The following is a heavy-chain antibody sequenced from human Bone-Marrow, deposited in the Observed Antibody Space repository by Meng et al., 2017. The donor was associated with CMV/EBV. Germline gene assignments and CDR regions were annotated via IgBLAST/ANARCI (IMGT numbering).Heavy chain of an antibody. J-gene: IGHJ4*02. D-gene: IGHD1-26*01. CDR1: GFTFSDYY. V-gene: IGHV3-11*04. Sequence: GGSLRLSCAASGFTFSDYYMSWIRQAPGKGLEWVSYISSSGSGCSTYYADSVKGRFTISRDNSKNTLYLQMNSLRAEDTAVYYCAKDSGSYFDYWGQGTLVTVSS. CDR3: AKDSGSYFDY. CDR2: ISSSGSGCST.